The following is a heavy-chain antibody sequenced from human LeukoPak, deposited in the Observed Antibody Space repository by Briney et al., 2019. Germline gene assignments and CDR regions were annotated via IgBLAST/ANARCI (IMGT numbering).Heavy chain of an antibody. CDR3: ARSRADYGDYNWYFDL. V-gene: IGHV4-30-4*01. Sequence: SETLSLTCTVSGGSISSGDYYWSWIRQPPGKGLEWIGYIYYSGSTYYNPSLKSRVTISVDTSKNQFSLKLCSVTAADTAVYYCARSRADYGDYNWYFDLWGRGTLVTVSS. D-gene: IGHD4-17*01. CDR2: IYYSGST. J-gene: IGHJ2*01. CDR1: GGSISSGDYY.